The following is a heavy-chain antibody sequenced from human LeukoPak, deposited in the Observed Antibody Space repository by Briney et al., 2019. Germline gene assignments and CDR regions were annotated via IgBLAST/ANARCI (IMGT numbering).Heavy chain of an antibody. CDR1: GGTLNSHI. CDR2: ITPIIDTA. Sequence: ASVKVSCKTSGGTLNSHIFSWVRQAPGQGLEWMGKITPIIDTAKYSQKFQGRVTITADKSTPTVYMELSSLKSGDTAVYYCTRVNLRGSQYNWFDPWGQGTLVTVSS. CDR3: TRVNLRGSQYNWFDP. V-gene: IGHV1-69*08. J-gene: IGHJ5*02. D-gene: IGHD1-26*01.